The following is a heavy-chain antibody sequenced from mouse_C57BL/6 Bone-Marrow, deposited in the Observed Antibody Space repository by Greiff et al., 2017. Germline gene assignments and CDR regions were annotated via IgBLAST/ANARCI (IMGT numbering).Heavy chain of an antibody. CDR1: GFTFSSYG. CDR2: ISSGGSYT. J-gene: IGHJ3*01. CDR3: ARRLLRWFAY. Sequence: EVKLVESGGDLVKPGGSLKLSCAASGFTFSSYGMSWVRQTPDKRLEWVATISSGGSYTYYPDSVKGRFTISRDNAKNTLYLQMSSLKSEDTSMSYCARRLLRWFAYWGQRTLVTVSA. V-gene: IGHV5-6*02. D-gene: IGHD1-1*01.